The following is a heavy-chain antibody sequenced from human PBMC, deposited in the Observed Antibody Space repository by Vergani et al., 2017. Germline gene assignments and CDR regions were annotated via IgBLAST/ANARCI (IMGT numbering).Heavy chain of an antibody. Sequence: QVQLVESGGGVVQPGRSLRLSCAASGFTFNQYGMHWVRQAPGKGLEWVAVTWYDGNNKQYADSVKCRFTISRDNSKSTMYLQMNSLRDEDTGVYYCARDLRLHYNRFDPWGQGTLVTVSS. J-gene: IGHJ5*02. V-gene: IGHV3-33*01. CDR2: TWYDGNNK. CDR1: GFTFNQYG. D-gene: IGHD1-14*01. CDR3: ARDLRLHYNRFDP.